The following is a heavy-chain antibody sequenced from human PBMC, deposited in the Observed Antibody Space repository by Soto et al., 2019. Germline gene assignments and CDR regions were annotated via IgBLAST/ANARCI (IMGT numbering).Heavy chain of an antibody. Sequence: SETLSLTCAVSGGSISSSNWWSWVRQPPGKGLEWIGEIYHSGSTNYNPSLKSRVTISVDKSKNQFSLKLSSVTAADTAVYYCARVGHTTRIVAPGTGGDHWGQGTLVTVSS. V-gene: IGHV4-4*02. CDR3: ARVGHTTRIVAPGTGGDH. D-gene: IGHD6-13*01. CDR1: GGSISSSNW. J-gene: IGHJ4*02. CDR2: IYHSGST.